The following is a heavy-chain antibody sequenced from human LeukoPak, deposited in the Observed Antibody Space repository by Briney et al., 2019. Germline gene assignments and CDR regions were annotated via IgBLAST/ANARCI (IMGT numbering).Heavy chain of an antibody. CDR2: IWYDGSNK. J-gene: IGHJ6*03. Sequence: PGRSLRLSCAASGFTFSSYGMHWVRQAPGKGPEWVAVIWYDGSNKYYADSVKGRFTISRDNSKNTVYLQMNSLRAEDTSVYYCAKAIAAAGAVYYYYMDVWGKGTTVTVSS. CDR1: GFTFSSYG. D-gene: IGHD6-13*01. CDR3: AKAIAAAGAVYYYYMDV. V-gene: IGHV3-33*06.